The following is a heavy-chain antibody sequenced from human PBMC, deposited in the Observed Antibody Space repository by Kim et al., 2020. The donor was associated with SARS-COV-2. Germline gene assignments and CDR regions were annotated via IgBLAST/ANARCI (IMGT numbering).Heavy chain of an antibody. Sequence: SETLSLTCTVSGGSISSSSYYWGWIRQPPGKGLEWIGSIYYSGSTYYNPSLKSRVTISVDTSKNQFSLKLSSVTAADTAVYYCANWGPDYYYYGMDVWGQGTTVTVSS. V-gene: IGHV4-39*01. CDR2: IYYSGST. CDR1: GGSISSSSYY. D-gene: IGHD7-27*01. J-gene: IGHJ6*02. CDR3: ANWGPDYYYYGMDV.